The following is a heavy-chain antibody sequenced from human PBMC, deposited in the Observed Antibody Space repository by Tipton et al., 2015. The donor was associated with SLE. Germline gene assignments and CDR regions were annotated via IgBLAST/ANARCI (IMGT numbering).Heavy chain of an antibody. D-gene: IGHD2-2*01. J-gene: IGHJ4*02. CDR3: ARGTTFVVVPAASFDY. V-gene: IGHV4-39*07. CDR1: GGSISSSSYY. Sequence: TLSLTCTVSGGSISSSSYYWGWIRQPPGKGLEWIGSIYYSGSTYYNPSLKSRVTISVDTSKNQFSLKLSSVTAADTAVYYCARGTTFVVVPAASFDYWGQGTLVTVSS. CDR2: IYYSGST.